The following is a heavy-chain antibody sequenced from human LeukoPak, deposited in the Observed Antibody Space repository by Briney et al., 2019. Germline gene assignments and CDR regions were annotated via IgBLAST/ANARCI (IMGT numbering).Heavy chain of an antibody. D-gene: IGHD2-15*01. CDR3: AKVPPRGYCSGGSCYRFYFDY. CDR1: GFTFSSYA. CDR2: ISGSGGST. V-gene: IGHV3-23*01. Sequence: GGSLRLSCAASGFTFSSYAMSWVRQAPGKGLEWVSAISGSGGSTYYADSVKGRFTISRDNSKHTLYLQMNSLRAEDTAVYYCAKVPPRGYCSGGSCYRFYFDYWGQGTLVTVSS. J-gene: IGHJ4*02.